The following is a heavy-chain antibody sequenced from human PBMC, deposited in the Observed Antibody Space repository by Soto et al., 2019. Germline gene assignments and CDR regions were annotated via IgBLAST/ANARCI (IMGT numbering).Heavy chain of an antibody. J-gene: IGHJ6*02. Sequence: QVQLVESGGGVVQPGRSLRLSCAASGFTFSSYGMHWVRQAPGKGLEWVAVISYDGSNKYYADSVKGRFTISRDNSKNTLYLQMNSLRAEDTAVYYCAKDRYDFWSDYSNHGMDVWGQGTTVTVSS. V-gene: IGHV3-30*18. D-gene: IGHD3-3*01. CDR3: AKDRYDFWSDYSNHGMDV. CDR1: GFTFSSYG. CDR2: ISYDGSNK.